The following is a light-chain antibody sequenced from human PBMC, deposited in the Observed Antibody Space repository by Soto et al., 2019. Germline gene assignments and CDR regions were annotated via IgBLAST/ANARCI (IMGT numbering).Light chain of an antibody. J-gene: IGLJ1*01. CDR3: SSYRSSTPYV. CDR1: SSDVGCYNY. Sequence: QSVLTQPASVSGSLGQSITISCTGTSSDVGCYNYVSWYQQHPGKAPKLMIYEVSNRPSGVSNRFSGSKSGITASLTISGLQAEDEADYYCSSYRSSTPYVFGTGTKLTVL. CDR2: EVS. V-gene: IGLV2-14*01.